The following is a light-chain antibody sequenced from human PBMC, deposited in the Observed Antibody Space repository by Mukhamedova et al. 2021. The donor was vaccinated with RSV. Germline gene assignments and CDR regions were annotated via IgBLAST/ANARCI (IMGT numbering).Light chain of an antibody. V-gene: IGKV1-39*01. J-gene: IGKJ3*01. Sequence: WYQRRVHGKAPKLLIYEASNLESGVPSRFSVSGSGTVFTLTINSLQPEDFAIYYCQQSSNVPFTFGPGTKLD. CDR2: EAS. CDR3: QQSSNVPFT.